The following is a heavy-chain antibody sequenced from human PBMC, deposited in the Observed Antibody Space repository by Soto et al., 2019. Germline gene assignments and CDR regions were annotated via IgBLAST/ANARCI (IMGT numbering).Heavy chain of an antibody. CDR3: AREILTGYYPAGWFDP. D-gene: IGHD3-9*01. CDR1: GGSISSSTYY. Sequence: QLQLQESGPGLVKPSETLSLTCTVSGGSISSSTYYWGWIRQPPGKGLEWIGSIYFRGSTYYNPPLKSRATVSVDPSKNQFSLQLTSVTAADTAVYYCAREILTGYYPAGWFDPWGQGTLVTVSS. V-gene: IGHV4-39*02. CDR2: IYFRGST. J-gene: IGHJ5*02.